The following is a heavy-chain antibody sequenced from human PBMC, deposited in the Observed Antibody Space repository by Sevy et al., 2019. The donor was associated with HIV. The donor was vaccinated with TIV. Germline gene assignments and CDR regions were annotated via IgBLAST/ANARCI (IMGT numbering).Heavy chain of an antibody. J-gene: IGHJ3*01. Sequence: GGSLRLSCAASGFTFFSHVMSWVRQAPGKGLEWVSCLSGSGGTTYYADSVKGRFSISRDNSKNKLYLQMSSLRIEDTAVYYCATGTTDSSISWVFDVWGQGTMVTVSS. D-gene: IGHD6-13*01. CDR2: LSGSGGTT. V-gene: IGHV3-23*01. CDR3: ATGTTDSSISWVFDV. CDR1: GFTFFSHV.